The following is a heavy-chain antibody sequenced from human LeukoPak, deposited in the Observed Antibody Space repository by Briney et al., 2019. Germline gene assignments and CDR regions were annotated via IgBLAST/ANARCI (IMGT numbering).Heavy chain of an antibody. CDR2: ISGSGGST. J-gene: IGHJ3*02. CDR3: AKDAVLRFLEWSLNAFDI. CDR1: GFTFSSYA. D-gene: IGHD3-3*01. Sequence: GGSLRLSCAASGFTFSSYAMSWVRQAPGKGLEWVSAISGSGGSTYYADSVKGRFTISRDNSKNTLYLQMNSLRAEDTAVYYCAKDAVLRFLEWSLNAFDIWGQGTMVTVSS. V-gene: IGHV3-23*01.